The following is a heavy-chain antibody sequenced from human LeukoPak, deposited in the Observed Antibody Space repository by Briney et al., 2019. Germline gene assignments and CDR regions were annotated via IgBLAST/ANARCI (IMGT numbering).Heavy chain of an antibody. Sequence: PGGSLRLSCAASEFSVGSNYMTWVRQAPGKGLEWVSLIYSGGSTYYADSVKGRFTISRDNSKNTLYLQMNSLRAEDTAVYYCAKDSSDSSAYYFDYWGQGTLVTVSS. J-gene: IGHJ4*02. CDR3: AKDSSDSSAYYFDY. CDR2: IYSGGST. CDR1: EFSVGSNY. D-gene: IGHD3-22*01. V-gene: IGHV3-66*01.